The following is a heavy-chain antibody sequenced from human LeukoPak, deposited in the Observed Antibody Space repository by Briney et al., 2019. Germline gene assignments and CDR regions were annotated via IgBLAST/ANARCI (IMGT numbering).Heavy chain of an antibody. J-gene: IGHJ6*03. Sequence: ASVTVSCKSSGYTFTSYAMNWVRQAPGQGLEWMGWISTNTGNPTYAQGFTGRFVFSLDTSVSTAYLQISSLKAEDTAVHYCARKSVAATPRDIVYQYSYMDVWGKGTTVTVSS. CDR2: ISTNTGNP. CDR1: GYTFTSYA. D-gene: IGHD2-15*01. V-gene: IGHV7-4-1*02. CDR3: ARKSVAATPRDIVYQYSYMDV.